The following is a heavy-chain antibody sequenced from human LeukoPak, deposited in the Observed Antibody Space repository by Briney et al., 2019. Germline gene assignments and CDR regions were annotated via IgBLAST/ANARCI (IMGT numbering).Heavy chain of an antibody. CDR1: GYTFTGYY. CDR3: ARDFGVSTILGGDF. V-gene: IGHV1-2*02. Sequence: ASVKVSCKASGYTFTGYYMHWVRQAPGQGLEWMGWMNPYSGGTNYAQNFQGRVTMTRDTSISTAYMELSGLRSDDTVIYFCARDFGVSTILGGDFWGQGTLVTVSS. CDR2: MNPYSGGT. D-gene: IGHD5/OR15-5a*01. J-gene: IGHJ4*02.